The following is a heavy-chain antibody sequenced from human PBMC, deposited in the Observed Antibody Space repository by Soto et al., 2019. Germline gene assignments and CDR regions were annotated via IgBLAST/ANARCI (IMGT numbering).Heavy chain of an antibody. CDR2: ISGSGGST. J-gene: IGHJ4*02. Sequence: EVQLLESGGGLVQPGGSLRLSCAASGFTFSSYAMRWVRQAPVKGLEWVSAISGSGGSTYYADSVKGRFTISRDNSKYTLHQQMDSLRSEDTAVYNGAGRGSGSHYDYWGQGTLVTVCS. V-gene: IGHV3-23*01. D-gene: IGHD1-26*01. CDR3: AGRGSGSHYDY. CDR1: GFTFSSYA.